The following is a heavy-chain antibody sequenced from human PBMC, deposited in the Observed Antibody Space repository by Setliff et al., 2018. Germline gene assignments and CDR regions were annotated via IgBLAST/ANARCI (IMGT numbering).Heavy chain of an antibody. J-gene: IGHJ6*03. CDR2: ISSYNGKT. V-gene: IGHV1-18*01. CDR3: ARDFSTPHFGVARGSYYYYYMDV. D-gene: IGHD3-3*01. CDR1: GFSFSDYL. Sequence: GASVKVSCKASGFSFSDYLMNWMRQTPDQRLEWMGWISSYNGKTNYAQKLQGRVTMTTDTSTSTAYMELRSLRSDDTAVYYCARDFSTPHFGVARGSYYYYYMDVWGKGTTVTVSS.